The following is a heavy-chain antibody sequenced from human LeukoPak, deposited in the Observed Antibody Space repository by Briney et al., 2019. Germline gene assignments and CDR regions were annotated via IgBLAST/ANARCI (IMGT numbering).Heavy chain of an antibody. CDR3: ARYRANPQL. V-gene: IGHV3-7*01. Sequence: GGSLRLSCAASGFPLSSYSINWVRQAPGKGLEWVASIKQDGSEQYYVDSVKGRFTISRDNAKNSLYLQMNSLRVEDTAVYYCARYRANPQLWGQGTLVIVSS. J-gene: IGHJ4*02. CDR2: IKQDGSEQ. CDR1: GFPLSSYS. D-gene: IGHD6-13*01.